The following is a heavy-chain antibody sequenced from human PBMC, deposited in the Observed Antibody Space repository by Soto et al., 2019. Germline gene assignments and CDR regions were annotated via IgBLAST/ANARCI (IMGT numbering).Heavy chain of an antibody. CDR1: GFTFSSYD. CDR3: ARGLDYSNPYYGMDV. Sequence: RLSCAASGFTFSSYDMHWVRQATGKGLEWVSAIGTAGDTYYPGSVKGRFTISRENAKNSLYLQMNSLRAGDTAVYYCARGLDYSNPYYGMDVWGQGTTVTVSS. J-gene: IGHJ6*02. V-gene: IGHV3-13*01. D-gene: IGHD4-4*01. CDR2: IGTAGDT.